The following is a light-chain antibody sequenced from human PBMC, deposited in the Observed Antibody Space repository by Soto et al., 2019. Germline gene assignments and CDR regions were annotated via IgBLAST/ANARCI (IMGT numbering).Light chain of an antibody. CDR2: AAS. J-gene: IGKJ1*01. Sequence: DLQMTQSPSSLSASVGDRVIITCRASRTIAGYVNWYQQRPGEAPNLLIYAASSLQSGVPSRFHGSGSGTDFTLTINSLQPEDFATYYCQQTYSTPGTFGQGTRVEIK. CDR3: QQTYSTPGT. V-gene: IGKV1-39*01. CDR1: RTIAGY.